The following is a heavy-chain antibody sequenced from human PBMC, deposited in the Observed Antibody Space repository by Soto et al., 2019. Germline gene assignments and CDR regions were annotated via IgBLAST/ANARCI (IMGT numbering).Heavy chain of an antibody. Sequence: PGGSLRLSCLASGFTFSSYAMSWVRQAPGRGLEWVSAISGSGDKTYYADSVKGRFTISRDASRNTVYLHMDSLTAEDTAVYYCAKEDDALTGYYNEYLDFWGQGTLVTVYS. J-gene: IGHJ4*02. D-gene: IGHD3-9*01. CDR1: GFTFSSYA. CDR2: ISGSGDKT. V-gene: IGHV3-23*01. CDR3: AKEDDALTGYYNEYLDF.